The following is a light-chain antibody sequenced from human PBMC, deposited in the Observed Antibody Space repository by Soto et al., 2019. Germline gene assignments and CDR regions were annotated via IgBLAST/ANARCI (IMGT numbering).Light chain of an antibody. J-gene: IGKJ1*01. CDR3: QQSYSNPTWT. V-gene: IGKV1-27*01. CDR2: AAS. CDR1: LGISNY. Sequence: DIQMTQSPSSLSASVGDRVTITCRASLGISNYLSWYQQKPGKVPNLLIYAASTLQSGVPSRFSGSGFGAEFTLTVSSLQPEDFATYYCQQSYSNPTWTFGQGTKVDIK.